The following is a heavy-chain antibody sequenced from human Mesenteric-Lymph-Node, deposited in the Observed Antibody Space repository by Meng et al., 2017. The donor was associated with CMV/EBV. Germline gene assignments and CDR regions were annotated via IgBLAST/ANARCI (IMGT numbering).Heavy chain of an antibody. Sequence: SQTRSLTCAVYGGSFSGYYWSWIRQPPGKGLEWIGEINHSGSTNYNPSLKRRVTISVDTSKNQFSLKLSSGTAADTAVDYCARVTSSFRSGYYTPWGQGTLVTVSS. D-gene: IGHD3-3*01. CDR3: ARVTSSFRSGYYTP. V-gene: IGHV4-34*01. CDR2: INHSGST. CDR1: GGSFSGYY. J-gene: IGHJ5*02.